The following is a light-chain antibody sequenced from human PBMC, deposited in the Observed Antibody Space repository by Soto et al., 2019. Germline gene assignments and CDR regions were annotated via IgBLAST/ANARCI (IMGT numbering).Light chain of an antibody. CDR2: DAS. Sequence: EIVLTQSPATLSFSPGERATLSCRASQSVSSYLAWYQQKPGQAPRLLIYDASNRATGIPARCSGSGSGTDFTLTISSLEPEDFAVDYCQQRSNWTFGQGTKGEIK. CDR3: QQRSNWT. CDR1: QSVSSY. J-gene: IGKJ1*01. V-gene: IGKV3-11*01.